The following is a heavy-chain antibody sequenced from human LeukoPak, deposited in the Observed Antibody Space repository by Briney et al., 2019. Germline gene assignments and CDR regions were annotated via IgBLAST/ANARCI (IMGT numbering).Heavy chain of an antibody. CDR3: AKAVCSGAGCDRFDY. CDR2: VADNGDP. V-gene: IGHV3-23*01. J-gene: IGHJ4*02. CDR1: GFTFSTYA. Sequence: GGALRLSCAASGFTFSTYAMSWVRQAPGKGLELVSTVADNGDPYYADSVRGRFTISRENSKGTVSLQLNSLRAEDTAVYYCAKAVCSGAGCDRFDYWGQGTLVTVSS. D-gene: IGHD2-15*01.